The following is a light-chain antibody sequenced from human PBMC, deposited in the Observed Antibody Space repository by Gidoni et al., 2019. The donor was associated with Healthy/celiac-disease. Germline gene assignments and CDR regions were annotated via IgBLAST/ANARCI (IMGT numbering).Light chain of an antibody. CDR2: EVS. V-gene: IGLV2-14*01. CDR1: SSDVGGHNY. J-gene: IGLJ1*01. Sequence: QSALTQPRSVSGSPGQSFTISCTGTSSDVGGHNYVSWYQQHPGNAPNLMIYEVSNLPSWVFNRLFSSNYGNTASLPISGLLAADDADYYCSSYSGSSSHVFGTGTKVTVL. CDR3: SSYSGSSSHV.